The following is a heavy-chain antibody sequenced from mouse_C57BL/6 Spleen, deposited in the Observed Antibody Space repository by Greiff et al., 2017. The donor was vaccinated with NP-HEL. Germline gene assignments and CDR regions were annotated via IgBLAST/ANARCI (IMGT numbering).Heavy chain of an antibody. D-gene: IGHD1-2*01. CDR3: ARSLLRDGAMDY. V-gene: IGHV1-42*01. CDR2: INPSTGGT. Sequence: VQLQQSGPELVKPGASVKISCKASGYSFTGYYMNWVKQSPEKSLEWIGEINPSTGGTTYNQKFKAKATLTVDKSSSTAYMQLKSLTSEDSAVYYCARSLLRDGAMDYWGQGTSVTVSS. J-gene: IGHJ4*01. CDR1: GYSFTGYY.